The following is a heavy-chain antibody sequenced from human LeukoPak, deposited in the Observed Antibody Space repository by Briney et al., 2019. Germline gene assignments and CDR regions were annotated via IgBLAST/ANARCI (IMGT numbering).Heavy chain of an antibody. CDR1: GFIFTNYW. CDR3: ARASEAVAAPFDY. J-gene: IGHJ4*02. V-gene: IGHV3-7*01. Sequence: QSGGSLRLSCAASGFIFTNYWMTWVRQAPGKGLGWVANIKEDGSAKYYVDSVKGRFTISRDNSKNTLYLQMNSLRAEDTAVYYCARASEAVAAPFDYWGQGTLVTVSS. CDR2: IKEDGSAK. D-gene: IGHD2-15*01.